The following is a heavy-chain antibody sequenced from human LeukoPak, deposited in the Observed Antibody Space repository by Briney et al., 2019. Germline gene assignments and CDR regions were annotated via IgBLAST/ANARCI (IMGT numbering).Heavy chain of an antibody. V-gene: IGHV3-21*01. CDR1: GFTFSSYS. D-gene: IGHD2-15*01. CDR2: ISSSSSYI. CDR3: ARADYCSGGSCYPN. Sequence: GGSLRLSCAASGFTFSSYSMNWVRQAPGKGLEWVSSISSSSSYIYYADSVKGRFTISRDNAKNSLCLQMNSLRAEDTAVYYCARADYCSGGSCYPNWGQGTLVTVSS. J-gene: IGHJ1*01.